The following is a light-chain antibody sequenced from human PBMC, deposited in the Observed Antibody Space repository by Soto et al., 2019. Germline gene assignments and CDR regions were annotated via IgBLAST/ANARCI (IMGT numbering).Light chain of an antibody. Sequence: QSLVTQPPSASLSPGQSVTISCTGTSSDVGGYNYVSWYLQYPGKAPKLMIYEVTKRPSGVPDRFSGAKSGNTASLTVSGLQAEDEADYYCSSYAGGKYVFGTGTKVTVL. V-gene: IGLV2-8*01. CDR2: EVT. CDR1: SSDVGGYNY. J-gene: IGLJ1*01. CDR3: SSYAGGKYV.